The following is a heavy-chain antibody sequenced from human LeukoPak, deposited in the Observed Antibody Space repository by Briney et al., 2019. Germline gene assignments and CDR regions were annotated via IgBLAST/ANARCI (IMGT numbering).Heavy chain of an antibody. Sequence: GGSVRLSCAASGFTFSSYGMHWVRQAPGKGLEWVAFIRYDGSNKYYADSVKGRFTISRDNSKNTLYLQMNSLRAEDTAVYYCAKDRWYSSSWYYFDYWGQGTLVTVSS. CDR1: GFTFSSYG. J-gene: IGHJ4*02. CDR2: IRYDGSNK. CDR3: AKDRWYSSSWYYFDY. V-gene: IGHV3-30*02. D-gene: IGHD6-6*01.